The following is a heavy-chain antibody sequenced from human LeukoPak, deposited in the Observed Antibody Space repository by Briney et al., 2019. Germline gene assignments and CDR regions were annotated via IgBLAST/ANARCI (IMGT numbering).Heavy chain of an antibody. CDR3: ARVGYSSDYYFDY. CDR2: INPNSGGT. CDR1: GYTFTGYY. V-gene: IGHV1-2*02. Sequence: GASVKVSCTASGYTFTGYYMHWVRQAPGQGLEWMGWINPNSGGTNYAQKFQGRVTMTRDTSISTAYMELSRLRSDDTAVYYCARVGYSSDYYFDYWGQGTLVTVSS. D-gene: IGHD5-18*01. J-gene: IGHJ4*02.